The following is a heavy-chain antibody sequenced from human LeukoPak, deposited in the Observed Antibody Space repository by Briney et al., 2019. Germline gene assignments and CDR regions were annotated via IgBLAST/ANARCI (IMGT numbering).Heavy chain of an antibody. J-gene: IGHJ4*02. D-gene: IGHD3-3*01. V-gene: IGHV3-23*01. CDR3: TKLIIPLGSRYFDS. CDR2: ISGSGGST. CDR1: GLTFSSYA. Sequence: GGSLTLSCAVSGLTFSSYAKSWVRQAPGKGLEWVSAISGSGGSTYYADSVKGRFTTSRDNSKTTLYLQKNRLRAEGTAVYYCTKLIIPLGSRYFDSWGQGTLVTVSS.